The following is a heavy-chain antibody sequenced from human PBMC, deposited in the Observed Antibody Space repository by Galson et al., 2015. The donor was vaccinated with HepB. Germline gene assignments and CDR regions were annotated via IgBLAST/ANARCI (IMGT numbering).Heavy chain of an antibody. CDR2: IIPILGIA. V-gene: IGHV1-69*10. J-gene: IGHJ3*02. CDR3: ARSDQDIVVVPAAMGDAFDI. D-gene: IGHD2-2*01. Sequence: LEWMGGIIPILGIANYAQKFQGRVTITADKSTSTAYMELSSLRSEDTAMYYCARSDQDIVVVPAAMGDAFDIWGQGTMVTVSS.